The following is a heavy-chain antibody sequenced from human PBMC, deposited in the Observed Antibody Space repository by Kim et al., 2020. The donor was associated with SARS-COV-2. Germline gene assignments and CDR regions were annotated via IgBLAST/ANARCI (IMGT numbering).Heavy chain of an antibody. CDR3: ARGGAVTTSYYYYGMDV. J-gene: IGHJ6*02. D-gene: IGHD4-17*01. Sequence: LKSRVTISVETSKNQFSLKLSSVTAADTAVYYCARGGAVTTSYYYYGMDVWGQGTTVTVSS. V-gene: IGHV4-34*01.